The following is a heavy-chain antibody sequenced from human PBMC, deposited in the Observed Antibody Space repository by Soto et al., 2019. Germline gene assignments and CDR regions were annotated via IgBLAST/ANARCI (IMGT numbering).Heavy chain of an antibody. J-gene: IGHJ4*02. CDR1: GFTFRSYV. Sequence: QVQLVESGGGVVQPGTSLRLSCVGSGFTFRSYVIHWVRQAPGKGLEWVALTSYDGSNNFYGDSVKGRFTISRHNSRNTVELHRDRLTFEDTALDYWALWGTTGGVDGWGQGTLVSVSS. CDR2: TSYDGSNN. D-gene: IGHD3-16*01. V-gene: IGHV3-33*05. CDR3: ALWGTTGGVDG.